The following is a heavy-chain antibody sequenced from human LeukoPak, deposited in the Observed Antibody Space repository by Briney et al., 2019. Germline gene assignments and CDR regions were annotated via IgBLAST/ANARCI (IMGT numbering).Heavy chain of an antibody. V-gene: IGHV3-7*01. Sequence: GGSLRLSCAASGSTFSNYWMGYVRQAPGKGLEWVANIKEDGSEKYYVDSVKGRFTISRDNAKNSLWLQMNGLRAEDTAVYYCVRIYNDNNSGYRPFDFWGQGTLVTVSS. CDR3: VRIYNDNNSGYRPFDF. J-gene: IGHJ4*02. CDR2: IKEDGSEK. CDR1: GSTFSNYW. D-gene: IGHD3-22*01.